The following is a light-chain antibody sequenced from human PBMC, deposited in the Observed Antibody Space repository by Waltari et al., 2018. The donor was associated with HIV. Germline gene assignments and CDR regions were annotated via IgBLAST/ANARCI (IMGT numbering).Light chain of an antibody. Sequence: QSALTQPASVSGSPGQSLTISCSRTSSDVGSYNLVSWYQQHPGKVPKLMIYEVSKRPSGVSYRFSGSKSGDTASLTISGLQAEDEADYYCCSYAGSSTLIFGGGTKLTVL. CDR1: SSDVGSYNL. CDR3: CSYAGSSTLI. V-gene: IGLV2-23*02. J-gene: IGLJ2*01. CDR2: EVS.